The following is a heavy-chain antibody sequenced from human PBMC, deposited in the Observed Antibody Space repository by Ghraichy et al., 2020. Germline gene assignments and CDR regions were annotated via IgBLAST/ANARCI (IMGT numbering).Heavy chain of an antibody. J-gene: IGHJ5*02. D-gene: IGHD3-3*01. V-gene: IGHV3-23*01. CDR2: ISGSGGST. Sequence: GGSLRLSCAASGFTFSSYAMSWVRQAPGKGLEWVSAISGSGGSTYYADSVKGRFTISRDNSKNTLYRQMNSLRAEDTAVYYCAKSYDFWSGYYISGAFDPWGQGTLVTVSS. CDR3: AKSYDFWSGYYISGAFDP. CDR1: GFTFSSYA.